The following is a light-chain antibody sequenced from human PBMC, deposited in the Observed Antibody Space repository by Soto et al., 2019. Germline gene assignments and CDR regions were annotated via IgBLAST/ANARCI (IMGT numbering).Light chain of an antibody. J-gene: IGLJ1*01. CDR3: SSYTSSGTYV. V-gene: IGLV2-14*01. CDR2: DVS. CDR1: SSDVGGYEF. Sequence: QSVLTQPASVSGSPGQSITISCTGTSSDVGGYEFVSWYQQHPDNAPKLIIYDVSDRPSGESSRFSGSKSANTASLTISELQAEDEADYYCSSYTSSGTYVFGTGTKVTVL.